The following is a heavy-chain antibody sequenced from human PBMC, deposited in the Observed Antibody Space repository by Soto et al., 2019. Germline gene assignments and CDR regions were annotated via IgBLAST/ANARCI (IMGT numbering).Heavy chain of an antibody. D-gene: IGHD3-16*01. V-gene: IGHV1-69*08. CDR3: SRGLGGRMDR. CDR1: GTIFSSYT. CDR2: IIPILGET. Sequence: QVQLVQSGAEVKKPGSSVRVSCKASGTIFSSYTISWVRQAPGQGLEWMGRIIPILGETNSAQKFQGRVILSAAKSTDTAGLELKRLRLEGGAVLYFSRGLGGRMDRWGQGTTVTVSS. J-gene: IGHJ6*01.